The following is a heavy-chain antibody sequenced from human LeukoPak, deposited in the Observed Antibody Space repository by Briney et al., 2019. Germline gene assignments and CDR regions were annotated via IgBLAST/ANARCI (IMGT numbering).Heavy chain of an antibody. CDR2: IKHDGGEK. CDR3: ARILYSSSWIY. CDR1: GFTFYTYW. V-gene: IGHV3-7*01. J-gene: IGHJ4*02. Sequence: GGSLRLSCAASGFTFYTYWMTWVRQAPGKGLEWVANIKHDGGEKYYVDSLKGRFAISRENTKNSLYLQMNSLRAEDTAVYYCARILYSSSWIYWGQGTLVTVSS. D-gene: IGHD6-13*01.